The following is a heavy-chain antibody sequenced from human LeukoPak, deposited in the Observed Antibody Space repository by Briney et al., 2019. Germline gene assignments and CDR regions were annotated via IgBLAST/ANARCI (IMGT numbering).Heavy chain of an antibody. CDR1: GYTLTELS. D-gene: IGHD4-17*01. J-gene: IGHJ2*01. CDR3: ATSTTVTHYWYFDL. V-gene: IGHV1-24*01. Sequence: ASVKVSCKVSGYTLTELSMHWVRQAPGKGLEWMGGFDPEDGETIYAQKFQGRVTMTEDTSTDTAYMELSSLGSEDTAVYYCATSTTVTHYWYFDLWGRGTLVTVSS. CDR2: FDPEDGET.